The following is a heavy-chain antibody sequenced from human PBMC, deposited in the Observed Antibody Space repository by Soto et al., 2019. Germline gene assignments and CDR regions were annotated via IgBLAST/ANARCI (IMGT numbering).Heavy chain of an antibody. J-gene: IGHJ2*01. V-gene: IGHV3-30-3*01. D-gene: IGHD6-19*01. CDR2: ISYDGSNK. CDR3: ARDGSSSGLYGSIWWYFDL. CDR1: GFTFSSYA. Sequence: QVQLVESGGGVVQPGRSLRLSCAASGFTFSSYAMHWVRQAPGKGLEWVAVISYDGSNKYYADSVKGRFTISRDNSKNTVDLQMNSLRAEETAVYYCARDGSSSGLYGSIWWYFDLWGRGTLVTVSS.